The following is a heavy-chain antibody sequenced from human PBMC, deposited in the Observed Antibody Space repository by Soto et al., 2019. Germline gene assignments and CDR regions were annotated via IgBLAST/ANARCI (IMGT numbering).Heavy chain of an antibody. CDR2: IIPIFGIA. J-gene: IGHJ3*02. CDR3: ARVRTTVTTLDAFDI. CDR1: GGTFSSYA. D-gene: IGHD4-17*01. V-gene: IGHV1-69*17. Sequence: ASVKVSCKASGGTFSSYAISWVRQAPGQGLEWMGWIIPIFGIANYAQKFQGRVTITADKSTSTAYMELSSLRSEDTAVYYGARVRTTVTTLDAFDIWGQGTMVTVSS.